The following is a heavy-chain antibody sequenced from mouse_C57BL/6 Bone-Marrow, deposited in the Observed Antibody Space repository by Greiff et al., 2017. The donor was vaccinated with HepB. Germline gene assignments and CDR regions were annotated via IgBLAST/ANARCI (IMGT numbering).Heavy chain of an antibody. Sequence: QVQLKESGPGLVQPSQSLSITCTVSGFSLTSYGVHWVRQSPGKGLEWLGVIWSGGSTDYNAAFISRLSLSKDNSKSQVFFKMNSLQADDTAIYYCARGGDSGWYFDVWGTGTTVTVSS. CDR1: GFSLTSYG. CDR2: IWSGGST. CDR3: ARGGDSGWYFDV. J-gene: IGHJ1*03. D-gene: IGHD3-2*02. V-gene: IGHV2-2*01.